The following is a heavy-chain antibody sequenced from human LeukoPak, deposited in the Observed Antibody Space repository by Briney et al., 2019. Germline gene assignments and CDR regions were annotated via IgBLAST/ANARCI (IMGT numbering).Heavy chain of an antibody. D-gene: IGHD3-10*01. CDR3: ARETLSSICYGSGKRAYYYYGMDV. V-gene: IGHV3-48*03. J-gene: IGHJ6*02. Sequence: GGSLTLACAASGFTFSTYDMNSVRQAPEKWLEWVSYIRSISNNIPCAESVKGLFTISRDNAKHSRYVQMNSQRAEDTAVYYCARETLSSICYGSGKRAYYYYGMDVWGQGTTVTVSS. CDR1: GFTFSTYD. CDR2: IRSISNNI.